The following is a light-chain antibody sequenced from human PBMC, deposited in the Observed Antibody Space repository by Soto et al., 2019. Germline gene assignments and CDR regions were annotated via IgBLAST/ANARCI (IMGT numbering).Light chain of an antibody. CDR1: QSVSSNL. J-gene: IGKJ3*01. V-gene: IGKV3-20*01. CDR2: GAS. Sequence: EIVLMQSPGTLSLSPGERATLSCRASQSVSSNLLAWYQQKPGQAPRLLIYGASSRATGIPDRFSGSGSGTDFTLTISRLEPEEFALYYCQQYADSPITFGPGTKVDIK. CDR3: QQYADSPIT.